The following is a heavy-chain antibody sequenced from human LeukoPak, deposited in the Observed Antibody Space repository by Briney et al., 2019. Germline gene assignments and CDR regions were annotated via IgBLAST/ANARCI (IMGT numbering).Heavy chain of an antibody. Sequence: GGSLRLSCAASGFTFSSYAMSLVRQAPGKGLEWVSAIDGSGGSTYYADSVKGRFTISRDNSKNTLYLQMNSLRAEDTAVYYCAKDRHGDYVTYYMDVWGKGTTVTVSS. D-gene: IGHD4-17*01. CDR1: GFTFSSYA. V-gene: IGHV3-23*01. J-gene: IGHJ6*03. CDR3: AKDRHGDYVTYYMDV. CDR2: IDGSGGST.